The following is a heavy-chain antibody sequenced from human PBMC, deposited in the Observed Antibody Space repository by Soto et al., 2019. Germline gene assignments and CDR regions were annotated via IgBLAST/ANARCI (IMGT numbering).Heavy chain of an antibody. J-gene: IGHJ4*02. V-gene: IGHV4-34*01. Sequence: SQTLSPTCAVYGGSFSGYYWSWIRQPPGKGLEWIGEINHSGSTNYNPSLKSRVTISVDTSKNQFSLKLSSVTAADTAVYYCARVGCSSTSCRADYFDYWGEGTLVTVSS. D-gene: IGHD2-2*01. CDR3: ARVGCSSTSCRADYFDY. CDR2: INHSGST. CDR1: GGSFSGYY.